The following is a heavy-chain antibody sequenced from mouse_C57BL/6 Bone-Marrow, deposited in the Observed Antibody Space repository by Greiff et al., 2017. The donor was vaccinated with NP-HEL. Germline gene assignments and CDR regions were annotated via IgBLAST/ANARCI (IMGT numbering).Heavy chain of an antibody. Sequence: EVKLVESGAELVRPGASVKLSCTASGFNIKDDYMHWVKQRPEQGLEWIGWIDPENGDTEYASKFQGKATITADTSSNTAYLQLSSLTSEDTAVYYCTVYSSGPFAYWGQGTLVTVSA. CDR1: GFNIKDDY. CDR3: TVYSSGPFAY. CDR2: IDPENGDT. J-gene: IGHJ3*01. D-gene: IGHD3-2*02. V-gene: IGHV14-4*01.